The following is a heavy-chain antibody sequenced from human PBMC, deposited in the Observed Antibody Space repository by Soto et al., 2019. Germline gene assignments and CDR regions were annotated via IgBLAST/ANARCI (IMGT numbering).Heavy chain of an antibody. J-gene: IGHJ6*02. V-gene: IGHV4-59*01. CDR2: IYYSGST. CDR3: ARELMVRGVNYYYYGMDV. CDR1: GGSSSSYY. Sequence: PSETLSLTCTVSGGSSSSYYWSWSRQPPGKGLEWIGYIYYSGSTNYNPSLKSRVTISVDTSKNQFSLKLSSVTAADTAVYYCARELMVRGVNYYYYGMDVWGQGTTVTVSS. D-gene: IGHD3-10*01.